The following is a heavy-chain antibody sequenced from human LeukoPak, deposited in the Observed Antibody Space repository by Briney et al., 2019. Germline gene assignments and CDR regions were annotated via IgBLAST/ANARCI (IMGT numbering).Heavy chain of an antibody. Sequence: PSETLSLTCTVSGGSISSYYWSWIRQPPGKGLEWIGYIYYSGSTNYNPSLKSRVTISVDTSKNQFSLKLSSVTAADTAVYYCARDPRYRDAYYGMDVWGQGTTVTVSS. CDR3: ARDPRYRDAYYGMDV. CDR1: GGSISSYY. V-gene: IGHV4-59*01. CDR2: IYYSGST. J-gene: IGHJ6*02. D-gene: IGHD1-1*01.